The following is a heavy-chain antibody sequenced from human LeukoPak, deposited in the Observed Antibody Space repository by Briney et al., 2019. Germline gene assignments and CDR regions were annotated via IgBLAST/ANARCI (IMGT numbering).Heavy chain of an antibody. J-gene: IGHJ5*02. Sequence: GRSLRLSCAASGFTFSSYAMHWVRQAPGKGLEWAAVISYDGSNKYYADSVKGRFTISRDNSKNTLYLQMSSLRAEDTAVYYCIGSGYVEEAWGQGTLVTVSS. D-gene: IGHD5-12*01. CDR3: IGSGYVEEA. V-gene: IGHV3-30*14. CDR2: ISYDGSNK. CDR1: GFTFSSYA.